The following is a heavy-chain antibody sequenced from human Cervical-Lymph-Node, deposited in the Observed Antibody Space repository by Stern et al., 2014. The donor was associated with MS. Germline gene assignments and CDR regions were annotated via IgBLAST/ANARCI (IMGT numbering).Heavy chain of an antibody. CDR3: ARGVTAVTNYVPNWCFDL. CDR2: VYYSGIT. V-gene: IGHV4-39*02. J-gene: IGHJ2*01. Sequence: QLQLQESGPGLVKPSETLSLTCTVSGGSITNRDYWGWIRQSPGKGLEWIGSVYYSGITYCGPSIKSRATISMNASRNQFFLSLTSVTATDTAVYFCARGVTAVTNYVPNWCFDLWGRGTLVTVSS. CDR1: GGSITNRDY. D-gene: IGHD4-11*01.